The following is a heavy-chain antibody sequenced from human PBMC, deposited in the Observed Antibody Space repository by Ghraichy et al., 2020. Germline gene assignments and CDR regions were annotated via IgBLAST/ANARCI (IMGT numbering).Heavy chain of an antibody. D-gene: IGHD2-2*01. CDR2: ITGSADNT. CDR3: AKGPRVDYYFYMDV. CDR1: GFTFSSYC. V-gene: IGHV3-23*01. J-gene: IGHJ6*03. Sequence: GGSLRLSCAASGFTFSSYCMSWVRQAPGKGLEWVSAITGSADNTYYADSVKGRFTISRDNSNNTLYLRMNSLRAEDMAVYYCAKGPRVDYYFYMDVWGKGTTVTVSS.